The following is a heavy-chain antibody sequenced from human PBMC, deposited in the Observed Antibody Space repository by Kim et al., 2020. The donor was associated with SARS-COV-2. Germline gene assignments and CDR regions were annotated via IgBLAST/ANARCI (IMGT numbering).Heavy chain of an antibody. Sequence: ASVKVSCKASGYTFTSYGISWVRQAPGQGLEWMGWISAYNGNTNYAQKLQGRVTMTTDTSTSTAYMELRSLRSDDTAVYYCARDMGYYDFWSGLAHYYMDVWGKGTTVTVSS. CDR2: ISAYNGNT. CDR3: ARDMGYYDFWSGLAHYYMDV. J-gene: IGHJ6*03. D-gene: IGHD3-3*01. V-gene: IGHV1-18*01. CDR1: GYTFTSYG.